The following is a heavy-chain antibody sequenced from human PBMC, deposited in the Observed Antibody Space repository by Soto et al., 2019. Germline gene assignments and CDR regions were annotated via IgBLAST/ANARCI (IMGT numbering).Heavy chain of an antibody. Sequence: QVQLVESGGGVVQPGRSLRLSCAASGFTFRSYAMDWVRQAPGKGLEWVAVISYDGTNKYYADSVKGRFTISRDNSKNTRSLQMNSLRAEDPAVYYCARCDSNSWSAYWGQGTLVTVSS. CDR1: GFTFRSYA. CDR2: ISYDGTNK. J-gene: IGHJ4*02. D-gene: IGHD6-13*01. V-gene: IGHV3-30*01. CDR3: ARCDSNSWSAY.